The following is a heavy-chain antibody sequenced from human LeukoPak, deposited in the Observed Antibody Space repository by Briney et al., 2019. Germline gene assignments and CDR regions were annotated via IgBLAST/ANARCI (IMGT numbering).Heavy chain of an antibody. Sequence: GGSLRLSCAASGFTVSSNYMSWVRQAPGKGLEWVSVIYGGGSIYYADSVKGRFTISRDTSKNTLYLQMNSLRAEDTAVYYCASWPGGWYGEDSWGQGTLVTVSS. D-gene: IGHD6-19*01. CDR2: IYGGGSI. CDR3: ASWPGGWYGEDS. CDR1: GFTVSSNY. J-gene: IGHJ4*02. V-gene: IGHV3-53*01.